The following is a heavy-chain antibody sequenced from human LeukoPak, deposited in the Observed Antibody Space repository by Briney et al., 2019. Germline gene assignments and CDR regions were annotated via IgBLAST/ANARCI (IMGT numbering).Heavy chain of an antibody. Sequence: SETLSLTCNVSGGSISSYYWGWIRQPAGKGLEWIGRIYPSGSTNYNPSLKSRVTMSVDTSKNQFSLKLSSVTAADTAVYYCARVVDPLLTIYGDYSYFDLWGRGTLVTVSS. CDR2: IYPSGST. V-gene: IGHV4-4*07. CDR3: ARVVDPLLTIYGDYSYFDL. J-gene: IGHJ2*01. CDR1: GGSISSYY. D-gene: IGHD4-17*01.